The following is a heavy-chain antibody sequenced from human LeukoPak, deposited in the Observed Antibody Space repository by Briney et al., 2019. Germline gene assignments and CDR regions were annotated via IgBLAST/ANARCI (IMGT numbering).Heavy chain of an antibody. CDR1: GFTLSSYA. CDR2: ISYDGSNK. CDR3: AKDGSSGWSISFAEYFQH. Sequence: GGSLRPSCAASGFTLSSYAMSWVRQAPGKGLEWVAVISYDGSNKYYADSVKGRFTISRDNSKNTLYLQMNSLRAEDTAVYYCAKDGSSGWSISFAEYFQHWGQGTLVTVSS. V-gene: IGHV3-30*18. J-gene: IGHJ1*01. D-gene: IGHD6-19*01.